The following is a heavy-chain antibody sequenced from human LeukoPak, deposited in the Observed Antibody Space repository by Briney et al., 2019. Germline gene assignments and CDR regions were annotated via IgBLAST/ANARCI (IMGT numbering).Heavy chain of an antibody. Sequence: PSETLSLTCTVSGGSISSYYWSWIRQPPGKGLEWIGYIYYSGSTNYNPSLKSRVTISVDTSKNQFSLKLSSVTSAGTAVYYCAREKLYDSSGFASRAFDILGQGKKGNVSS. V-gene: IGHV4-59*01. CDR2: IYYSGST. CDR3: AREKLYDSSGFASRAFDI. J-gene: IGHJ3*02. CDR1: GGSISSYY. D-gene: IGHD3-22*01.